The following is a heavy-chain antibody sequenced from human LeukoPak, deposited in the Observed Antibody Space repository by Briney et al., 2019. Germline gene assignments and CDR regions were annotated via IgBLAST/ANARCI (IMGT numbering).Heavy chain of an antibody. J-gene: IGHJ4*02. CDR2: INPNSGGT. D-gene: IGHD1-26*01. V-gene: IGHV1-2*05. CDR3: ARVPPRGSGSYNLFDY. Sequence: GASVKVSCKASGYTFTGYYMHWVRQAPGQGLEWMGRINPNSGGTNYAQKFQGRVTMTRDTSISTAYMELSRLRSDDTDVYYCARVPPRGSGSYNLFDYWGQGTLVTVSS. CDR1: GYTFTGYY.